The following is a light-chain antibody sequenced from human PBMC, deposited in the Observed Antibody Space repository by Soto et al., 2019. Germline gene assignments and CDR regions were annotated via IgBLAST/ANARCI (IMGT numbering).Light chain of an antibody. CDR1: QSISSY. V-gene: IGKV1-33*01. Sequence: DIQMTQSPSSLSASVGDRVTITCRASQSISSYLNWYQQKPGKAPKLLIYAASSLQSGVPSRFSGSGSGTDFTFTISSLQPEDIATYYCRQYDDLPPTFGQGTLPEVK. CDR3: RQYDDLPPT. J-gene: IGKJ5*01. CDR2: AAS.